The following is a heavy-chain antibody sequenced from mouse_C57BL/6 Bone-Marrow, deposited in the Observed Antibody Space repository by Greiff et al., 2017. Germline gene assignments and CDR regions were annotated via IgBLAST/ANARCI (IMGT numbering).Heavy chain of an antibody. D-gene: IGHD6-1*01. Sequence: EVQLVESGGGLVQPKGSLKLSCAASGFSFNTYAMNWVRQAPGKGLEWVARIRSKSNNYATYYADSVKDRFTISRDDSESMLYLQMNNLKTEDTAMYYCVRQGPPSWFAYWGQGTLVTVSA. CDR3: VRQGPPSWFAY. CDR2: IRSKSNNYAT. J-gene: IGHJ3*01. V-gene: IGHV10-1*01. CDR1: GFSFNTYA.